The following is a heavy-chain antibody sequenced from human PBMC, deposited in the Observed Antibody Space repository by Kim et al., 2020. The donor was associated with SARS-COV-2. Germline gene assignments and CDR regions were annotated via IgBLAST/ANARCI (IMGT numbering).Heavy chain of an antibody. Sequence: GGSLRLSCAASGFTFSSYGMHWVRQAPGKGLEWVAVISYDGSNKYYADSVKGRFTISRDNSKNTLYLQMNSLRAEDTAVYYCAKDATSSYYYCMDVWGQGTTVTVSS. J-gene: IGHJ6*02. V-gene: IGHV3-30*18. CDR2: ISYDGSNK. CDR3: AKDATSSYYYCMDV. CDR1: GFTFSSYG.